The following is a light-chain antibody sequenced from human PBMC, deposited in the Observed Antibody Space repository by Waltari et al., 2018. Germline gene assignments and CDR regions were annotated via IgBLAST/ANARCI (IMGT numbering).Light chain of an antibody. CDR2: DVS. Sequence: QSALTQPRPVSGSPRLPVTISCTGTNSDVGGSHYVSWYQQHPGKAPKLMMYDVSKRPSGVPDRFSGYKSGNTASLTISGLQAEDEADYYCCSYAGSFVVFGGGTKLTVL. V-gene: IGLV2-11*02. CDR3: CSYAGSFVV. CDR1: NSDVGGSHY. J-gene: IGLJ2*01.